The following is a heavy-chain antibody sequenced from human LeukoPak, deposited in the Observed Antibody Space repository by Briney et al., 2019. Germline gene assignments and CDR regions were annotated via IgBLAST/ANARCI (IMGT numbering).Heavy chain of an antibody. Sequence: GRSLRLSCAASGFTFSNYAMHWVRQAPGKGLEWVAVISYDGTNKYYADSVKGRCTISRDNSKNTLYLQMNSLRAEDTAVFYCAKMVPSSGWTWGQGTLVTVSS. V-gene: IGHV3-30-3*01. CDR2: ISYDGTNK. D-gene: IGHD6-19*01. J-gene: IGHJ5*02. CDR3: AKMVPSSGWT. CDR1: GFTFSNYA.